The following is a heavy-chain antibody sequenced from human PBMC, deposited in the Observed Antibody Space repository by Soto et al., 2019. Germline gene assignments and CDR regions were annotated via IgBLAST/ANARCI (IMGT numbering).Heavy chain of an antibody. CDR2: IYYSGST. J-gene: IGHJ5*02. Sequence: SETLSLTCTVSGCSIISYYWSWIRQPPGKGLEWIGYIYYSGSTNYNPSLKSRVTISVDTSKNQFSLKLSSVTAADTAVYYCAREGYINWFDPWGQGTLVTVSS. CDR3: AREGYINWFDP. CDR1: GCSIISYY. D-gene: IGHD3-16*02. V-gene: IGHV4-59*01.